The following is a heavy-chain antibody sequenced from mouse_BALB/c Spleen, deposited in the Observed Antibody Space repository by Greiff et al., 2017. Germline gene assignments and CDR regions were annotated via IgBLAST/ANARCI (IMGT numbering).Heavy chain of an antibody. CDR2: ISYSGST. V-gene: IGHV3-2*02. CDR1: GYSITSDYA. J-gene: IGHJ4*01. D-gene: IGHD3-2*01. Sequence: EVQLQQSGPGLVKPSQSLSLTCTVTGYSITSDYAWNWIRQFPGNKLEWMGYISYSGSTSYNPSLKSRISITRDTSKNQFFLQLNSVTTEDTATYYCAREEPDDSSGYVGFDYYAMDYWGQGTSVTVSS. CDR3: AREEPDDSSGYVGFDYYAMDY.